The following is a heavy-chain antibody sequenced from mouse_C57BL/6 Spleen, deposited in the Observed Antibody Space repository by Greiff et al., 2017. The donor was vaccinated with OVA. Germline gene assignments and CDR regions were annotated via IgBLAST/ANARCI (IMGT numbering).Heavy chain of an antibody. D-gene: IGHD2-4*01. CDR1: GFTFSNYW. CDR2: IRLKSDNYAT. CDR3: TYDYDEMDY. J-gene: IGHJ4*01. Sequence: EVKLVESGGGLVQPGGSIKLSCVASGFTFSNYWMNWVRQSPEKGLEWVAQIRLKSDNYATHYAESVKGRFTISRDDSKSSVYLQMNNLRAEDTGIYYCTYDYDEMDYWGQGTSVTVSS. V-gene: IGHV6-3*01.